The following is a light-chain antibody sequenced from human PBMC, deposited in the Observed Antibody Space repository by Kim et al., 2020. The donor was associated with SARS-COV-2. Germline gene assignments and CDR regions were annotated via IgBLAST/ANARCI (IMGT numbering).Light chain of an antibody. CDR3: QQYGSSLP. Sequence: EIVLTQSPGTLSLSPGERATLSCRASQSVSSSYLAWYQQKPGQAPRLLLYGASSRATGIPDRFSGSGSGTDFTLTISRLEPEDFAVYYCQQYGSSLPFGGGTKVDIK. CDR2: GAS. J-gene: IGKJ4*01. V-gene: IGKV3-20*01. CDR1: QSVSSSY.